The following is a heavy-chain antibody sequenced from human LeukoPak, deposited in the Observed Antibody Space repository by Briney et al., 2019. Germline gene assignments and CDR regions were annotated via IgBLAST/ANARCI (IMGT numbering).Heavy chain of an antibody. V-gene: IGHV3-73*01. CDR2: IRSKANSYAT. J-gene: IGHJ4*02. D-gene: IGHD5-24*01. Sequence: GGSLRLSCAASGFTFSGSAMHWVRQASGKGLEWVGRIRSKANSYATAYAASVKGRFTISRDDSKNTAYLQMNSLKTEDTAVYYCTRRCRDGYNCLDYWGQGTWSPSPQ. CDR3: TRRCRDGYNCLDY. CDR1: GFTFSGSA.